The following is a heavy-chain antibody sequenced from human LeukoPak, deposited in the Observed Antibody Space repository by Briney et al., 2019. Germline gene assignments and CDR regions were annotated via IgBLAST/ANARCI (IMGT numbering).Heavy chain of an antibody. Sequence: ASVKVSCTASGYTFTSYCITWVRQAPGQGLEWMGWISSYNGDTKYAQKVQGRVTVTTDTSTSTAYMELRSLSLDDTAVYYCARGDYGGGFDYWGQGTLVTVSS. CDR3: ARGDYGGGFDY. CDR2: ISSYNGDT. CDR1: GYTFTSYC. V-gene: IGHV1-18*01. D-gene: IGHD4-23*01. J-gene: IGHJ4*02.